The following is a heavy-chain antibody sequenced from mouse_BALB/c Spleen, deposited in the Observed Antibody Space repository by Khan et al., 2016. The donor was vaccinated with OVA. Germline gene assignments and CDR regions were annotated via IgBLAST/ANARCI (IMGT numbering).Heavy chain of an antibody. D-gene: IGHD1-1*01. Sequence: QIQLVQSGPELKKPGETVKISCKASGYIFTNYGMTWVKQAPGKGLKWMGWINTYTGEPTYADDFKGRFAFSLETSANTAYLQINNLKKEDTATHFCARTLYGNGDDYAMDDWGQGTSVTVSS. CDR2: INTYTGEP. CDR3: ARTLYGNGDDYAMDD. J-gene: IGHJ4*01. CDR1: GYIFTNYG. V-gene: IGHV9-3-1*01.